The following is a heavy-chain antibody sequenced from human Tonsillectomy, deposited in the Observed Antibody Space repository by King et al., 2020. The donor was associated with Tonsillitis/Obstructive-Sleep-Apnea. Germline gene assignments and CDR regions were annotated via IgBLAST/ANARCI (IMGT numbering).Heavy chain of an antibody. Sequence: VQLAESEGGVVQPGRSLRLSCAASGFTFSTYAMHWVRQAPGKGLEWVAIISYDGSNKYYADSVKGRFTISRDNSKNTLYLQMNSLRAEDTAVYYCASLYYDILTGYYDPYYYYYMDVWGKGTTVTVSS. CDR3: ASLYYDILTGYYDPYYYYYMDV. D-gene: IGHD3-9*01. CDR1: GFTFSTYA. V-gene: IGHV3-30*04. J-gene: IGHJ6*03. CDR2: ISYDGSNK.